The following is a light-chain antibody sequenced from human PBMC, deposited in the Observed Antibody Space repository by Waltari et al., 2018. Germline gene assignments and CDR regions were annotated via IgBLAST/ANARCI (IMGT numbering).Light chain of an antibody. J-gene: IGLJ3*02. V-gene: IGLV2-11*01. CDR1: SSDVGGYNY. Sequence: QSALTQPRSVSGSPGQSVTISCTGTSSDVGGYNYVSWYQQDPGKAPKLMIYDINKRPSGVPDCFSGSKSGNTASLTISGVQAEDEAYYYCCSYVGPNTFWVFGGGTKLTVL. CDR3: CSYVGPNTFWV. CDR2: DIN.